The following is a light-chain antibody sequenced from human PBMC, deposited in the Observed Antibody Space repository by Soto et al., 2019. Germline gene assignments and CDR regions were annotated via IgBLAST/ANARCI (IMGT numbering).Light chain of an antibody. CDR1: GSNVGGYNY. CDR2: EVT. CDR3: AAWDDILNGYV. Sequence: QSVLTQPASMSGSPGQSITISCTGTGSNVGGYNYVSWYQQHPGKAPKLMIYEVTNRPSGVSHRFSGSNSGNTASLTISGLQPEDEADYYCAAWDDILNGYVFGGGTKVTVL. J-gene: IGLJ1*01. V-gene: IGLV2-14*01.